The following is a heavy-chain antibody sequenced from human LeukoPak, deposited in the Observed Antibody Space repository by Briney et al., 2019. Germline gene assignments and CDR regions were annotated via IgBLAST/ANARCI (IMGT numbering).Heavy chain of an antibody. J-gene: IGHJ5*02. CDR2: IDPSDSYT. CDR1: GYSFTSYW. V-gene: IGHV5-10-1*01. Sequence: GESLKISCKGSGYSFTSYWISWVRQMPGKGLEWMGRIDPSDSYTNYSPSFQGHVTISADKSISTAYLQWSSLKASDTAVYYCARSGYSSSWRNWFDPWGQGTLVTVSS. D-gene: IGHD6-13*01. CDR3: ARSGYSSSWRNWFDP.